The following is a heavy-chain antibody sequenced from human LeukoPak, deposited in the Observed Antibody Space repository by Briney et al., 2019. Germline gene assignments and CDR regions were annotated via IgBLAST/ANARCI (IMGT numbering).Heavy chain of an antibody. J-gene: IGHJ4*02. CDR1: GDSISRGYNI. D-gene: IGHD4-17*01. CDR2: IYYSGST. Sequence: SETLTLLCTISGDSISRGYNICTWIRQHPGKGLEWIGYIYYSGSTYYNPSLKSRVTISVDTSKNQFSLKLSSVTAADTAVYDFAYGRDYSYWGQGTLVTVSS. CDR3: AYGRDYSY. V-gene: IGHV4-31*03.